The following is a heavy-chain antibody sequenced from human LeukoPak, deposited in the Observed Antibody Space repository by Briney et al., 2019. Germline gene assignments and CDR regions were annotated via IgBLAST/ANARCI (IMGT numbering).Heavy chain of an antibody. V-gene: IGHV4-34*01. CDR2: ITHSGSA. CDR3: ARADIVATIGGYYYYMDV. J-gene: IGHJ6*03. Sequence: SETLSLTCAVYGGSFSGYYWSWIRQSPGKGLEWIGEITHSGSANYNPSLKSRVTISVDTSKNQFSLKLSSVTAADTAVYYCARADIVATIGGYYYYMDVWGKGTTVTVSS. CDR1: GGSFSGYY. D-gene: IGHD5-12*01.